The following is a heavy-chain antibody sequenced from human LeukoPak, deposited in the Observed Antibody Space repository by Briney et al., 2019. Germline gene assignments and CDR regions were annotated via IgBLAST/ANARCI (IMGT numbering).Heavy chain of an antibody. V-gene: IGHV1-18*01. CDR2: ISAYKGNT. Sequence: ATPKVSSEVSRYTFTSYSIRGVRQTPGQRGESMGWISAYKGNTNYAQKLHGRVTMTTDASTSAAYMELRGLRSDDTAVCCCARGGGTGSYLDHWGQGTRVTVSP. CDR1: RYTFTSYS. J-gene: IGHJ4*02. D-gene: IGHD3/OR15-3a*01. CDR3: ARGGGTGSYLDH.